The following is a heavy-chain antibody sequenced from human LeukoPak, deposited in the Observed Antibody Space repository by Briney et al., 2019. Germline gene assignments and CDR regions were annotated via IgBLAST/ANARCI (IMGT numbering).Heavy chain of an antibody. CDR1: GVSISSYY. CDR3: ARQKAVADLFDY. Sequence: PSETLSLTCTVSGVSISSYYWRWIRHPPGKGLEGVGYIYYSGSTNYNPSLKSRVTISVDTSKNQFSLKLGSVTAADTAVYYCARQKAVADLFDYWGQGTLVTVSS. V-gene: IGHV4-59*08. D-gene: IGHD6-19*01. J-gene: IGHJ4*02. CDR2: IYYSGST.